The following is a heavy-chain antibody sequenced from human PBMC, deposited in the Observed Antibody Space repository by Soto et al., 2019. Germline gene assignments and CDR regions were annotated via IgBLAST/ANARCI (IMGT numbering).Heavy chain of an antibody. V-gene: IGHV1-69*06. CDR2: IIPIFGTA. D-gene: IGHD3-3*01. CDR3: ARGSYYDFWSGYYTGSYYYYGMDV. Sequence: QVQLVQSGAEVKKPGSSVKVSCKASGGTFSSYAISWVRQAPGQGLEWMGGIIPIFGTANYAQKFQGRVTITADKSTSTAYMELSSLRSEDTVVYYCARGSYYDFWSGYYTGSYYYYGMDVWGQGTTVTVSS. CDR1: GGTFSSYA. J-gene: IGHJ6*02.